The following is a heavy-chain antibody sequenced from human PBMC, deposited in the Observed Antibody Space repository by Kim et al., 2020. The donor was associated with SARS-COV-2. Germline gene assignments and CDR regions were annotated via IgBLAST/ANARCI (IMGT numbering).Heavy chain of an antibody. Sequence: GESLKISCKGSGYSFTSYWIGWVRQMPGKGLEWMGIIYPGDSDTRYSPSFQGQVTISADKPISTAYRQWSNLKASATAMYYCARQTHYNDILTGYAQGGWFAPWGQGTLVTVSS. D-gene: IGHD3-9*01. J-gene: IGHJ5*02. V-gene: IGHV5-51*01. CDR2: IYPGDSDT. CDR3: ARQTHYNDILTGYAQGGWFAP. CDR1: GYSFTSYW.